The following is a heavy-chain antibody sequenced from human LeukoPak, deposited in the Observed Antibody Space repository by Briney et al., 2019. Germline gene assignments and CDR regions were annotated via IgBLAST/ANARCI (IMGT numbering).Heavy chain of an antibody. J-gene: IGHJ4*02. CDR2: IYYSGST. V-gene: IGHV4-31*11. CDR1: GGSISSGGYY. Sequence: KASETLSLTCAVSGGSISSGGYYWSWIRQHPGKGLEWIGYIYYSGSTYYNPSLKSRVTISVDTSKNQFSLKLNSVTAADTAVYYCARVQTVELPYFDYWGQGTLVTVSS. CDR3: ARVQTVELPYFDY. D-gene: IGHD4-11*01.